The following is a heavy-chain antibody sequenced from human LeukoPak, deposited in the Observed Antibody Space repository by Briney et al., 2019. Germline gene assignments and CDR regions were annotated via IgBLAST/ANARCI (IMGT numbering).Heavy chain of an antibody. J-gene: IGHJ6*03. CDR1: GFTFSSYA. CDR2: ISYDGSNK. CDR3: ARDGVLGQLPYYYYYYMDV. Sequence: GGSLRLSCAASGFTFSSYAMHWVRQAPGKGLEWVAVISYDGSNKYYADSVKGRFTISRDNSKNTLYLQMNSLRAEDTAVYYCARDGVLGQLPYYYYYYMDVWGKGTTVTVSS. D-gene: IGHD2-2*01. V-gene: IGHV3-30*04.